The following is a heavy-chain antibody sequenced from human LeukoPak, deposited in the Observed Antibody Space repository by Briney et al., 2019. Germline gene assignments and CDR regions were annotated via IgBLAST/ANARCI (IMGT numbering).Heavy chain of an antibody. CDR3: ARQGYKSGWYPTFDF. V-gene: IGHV4-59*01. J-gene: IGHJ4*02. CDR2: VYYAGIT. D-gene: IGHD6-19*01. CDR1: GDSIGTYY. Sequence: SETLSLTCTVSGDSIGTYYWSWIRRPPGKGLEWIEHVYYAGITDYNPSLQSRVTISVDPSRNQLSLKLNSVTAADTAVYYCARQGYKSGWYPTFDFWGPGTQVIVSS.